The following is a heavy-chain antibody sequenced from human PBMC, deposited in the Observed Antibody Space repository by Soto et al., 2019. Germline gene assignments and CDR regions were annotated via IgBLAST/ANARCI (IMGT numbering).Heavy chain of an antibody. D-gene: IGHD1-1*01. CDR3: ARSLALAVAAYNTYRDP. V-gene: IGHV1-18*04. J-gene: IGHJ5*02. Sequence: QVQLVQSGTEVKKPGASVKVSCKASGYEFTNYGISWVRQAPGQGLEWMGWISAYNGNTKYEQTLQGRITMSTDTSTGTAYMELRRLRSDDTALYYCARSLALAVAAYNTYRDPWGQGTLVIVSS. CDR1: GYEFTNYG. CDR2: ISAYNGNT.